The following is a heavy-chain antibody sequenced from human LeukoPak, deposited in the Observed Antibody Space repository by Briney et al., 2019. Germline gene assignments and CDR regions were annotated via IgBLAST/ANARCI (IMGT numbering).Heavy chain of an antibody. CDR1: GGSISSSSYY. Sequence: SETLSLTCTVSGGSISSSSYYWGWIRQPPGKGLEWIGSIYYSGSTYYNPSLKSRVTISVDTSKNQFSLKLSSVTAADTAVYYCARDAMVRGATRPIGYWGQGTLVTVSS. D-gene: IGHD3-10*01. CDR3: ARDAMVRGATRPIGY. CDR2: IYYSGST. V-gene: IGHV4-39*07. J-gene: IGHJ4*02.